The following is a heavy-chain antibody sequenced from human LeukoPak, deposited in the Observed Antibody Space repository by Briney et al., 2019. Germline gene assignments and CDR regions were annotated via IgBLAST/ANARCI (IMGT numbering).Heavy chain of an antibody. CDR2: ITSSSSYI. CDR1: GFTFSTYS. Sequence: VGSLRLSCAASGFTFSTYSMTWVRQAPGKGLEWVSSITSSSSYIYYADSVKGRFTISRDNAKSSLYLQMNSLRAEDTALYYCARHRTASDYWGQGTLVTVSS. CDR3: ARHRTASDY. D-gene: IGHD3-16*02. J-gene: IGHJ4*02. V-gene: IGHV3-21*01.